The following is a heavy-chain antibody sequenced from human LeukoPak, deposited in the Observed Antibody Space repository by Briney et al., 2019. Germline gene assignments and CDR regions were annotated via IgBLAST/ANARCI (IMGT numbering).Heavy chain of an antibody. J-gene: IGHJ4*02. CDR1: GGSISSSSYY. CDR2: IYYSGST. V-gene: IGHV4-39*01. CDR3: ARLHVYGSGSYN. Sequence: KPSETLSLTCTVSGGSISSSSYYWGWIRQPPGKGLEWIGSIYYSGSTYYNPSLKSRVTISVDTSKNQFSLKLSSVTAADTAVYYCARLHVYGSGSYNWGQGTLVTVSS. D-gene: IGHD3-10*01.